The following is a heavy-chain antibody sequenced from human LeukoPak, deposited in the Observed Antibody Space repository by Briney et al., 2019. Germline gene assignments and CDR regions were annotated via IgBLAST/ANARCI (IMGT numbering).Heavy chain of an antibody. V-gene: IGHV3-30-3*01. CDR2: ISYDGSNK. Sequence: GGSLRLSCAASGVTFSSYAMHWVRQAPGKGLEWVAVISYDGSNKYYADSVKGRFTISRDNSKNTLYLQMNSLRAEDTAVYYCATQYGNPDYWGQGTLVTVSS. D-gene: IGHD4-11*01. CDR1: GVTFSSYA. J-gene: IGHJ4*02. CDR3: ATQYGNPDY.